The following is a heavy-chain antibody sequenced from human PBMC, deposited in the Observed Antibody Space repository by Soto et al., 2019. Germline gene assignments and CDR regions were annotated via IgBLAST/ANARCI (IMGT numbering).Heavy chain of an antibody. CDR2: ISSSSSYI. Sequence: EVQLVESGGGLVKPGGSLRLSCAASGFTFSSYSMNWVRQAPGKGLEWVSSISSSSSYIYYADSVKGRFTISRDNAKNSLYLQMNSLRAEDTAVYYCARVALSSGWYAGSNLLDYWGQGTLVTVSS. CDR3: ARVALSSGWYAGSNLLDY. V-gene: IGHV3-21*01. CDR1: GFTFSSYS. D-gene: IGHD6-19*01. J-gene: IGHJ4*02.